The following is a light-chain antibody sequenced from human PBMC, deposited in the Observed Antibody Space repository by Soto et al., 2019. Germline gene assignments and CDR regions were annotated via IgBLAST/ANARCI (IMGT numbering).Light chain of an antibody. J-gene: IGLJ2*01. CDR3: SSYTTSSTVL. CDR2: DVS. Sequence: QSALTQPASVSGSPGHSITIPCTGTSSDVGDYHYVSWYQQHPGKAPKLMIYDVSYRPSGVSNRFAGSKSGDTASLTISGLQAEDEADYYCSSYTTSSTVLFGGGTKVTVL. V-gene: IGLV2-14*03. CDR1: SSDVGDYHY.